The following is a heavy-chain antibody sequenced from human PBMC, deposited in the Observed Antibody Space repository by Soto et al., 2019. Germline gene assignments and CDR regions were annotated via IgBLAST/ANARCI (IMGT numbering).Heavy chain of an antibody. CDR2: IYYSGST. Sequence: SETLSLTCTVSGGSISSSSYYWGWIRQPPGKGLEWIGSIYYSGSTYYNPSLKSRVTISVDTSKNQFSLKLSSVTAADTAVYYCARNDYYGSGSYLGLTKYWGQGTLVTVSS. CDR3: ARNDYYGSGSYLGLTKY. D-gene: IGHD3-10*01. V-gene: IGHV4-39*01. J-gene: IGHJ4*02. CDR1: GGSISSSSYY.